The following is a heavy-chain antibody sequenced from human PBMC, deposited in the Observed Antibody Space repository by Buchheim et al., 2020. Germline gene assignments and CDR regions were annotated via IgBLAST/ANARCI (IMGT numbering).Heavy chain of an antibody. V-gene: IGHV4-39*01. CDR1: GGSIGSDYY. Sequence: QLQLQESGPGLVKSSETLSLTCTASGGSIGSDYYWGWIRQPPGKGLEWIGSLYYSGSTYYSPSLDSRVTISVDTSRNHFSLQLTSLTGADTAVYYCARLAVSPRAFGLWGQGT. D-gene: IGHD6-19*01. CDR3: ARLAVSPRAFGL. CDR2: LYYSGST. J-gene: IGHJ3*01.